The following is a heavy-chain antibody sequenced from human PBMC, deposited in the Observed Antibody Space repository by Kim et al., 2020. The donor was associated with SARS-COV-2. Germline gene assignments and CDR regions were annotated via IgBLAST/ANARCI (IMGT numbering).Heavy chain of an antibody. CDR3: ARSRGPLYCSGGSCSNPKCDY. J-gene: IGHJ4*02. D-gene: IGHD2-15*01. CDR2: ISYDGSNK. Sequence: GGSLRLSCAASGFTFSTYAMHWVRQAPGKGLKWVAVISYDGSNKYYADSVKGRFTISRDNSKNTLYLQMNSLRAEDTAVYYCARSRGPLYCSGGSCSNPKCDYWGQGTLVTVSS. V-gene: IGHV3-30*04. CDR1: GFTFSTYA.